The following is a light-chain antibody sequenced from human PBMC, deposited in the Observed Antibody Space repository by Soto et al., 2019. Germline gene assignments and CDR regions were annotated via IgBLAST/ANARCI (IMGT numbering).Light chain of an antibody. CDR3: QQYNSYSGT. J-gene: IGKJ1*01. V-gene: IGKV1-5*01. CDR2: DAS. Sequence: DIQMTQSPSTLSASVGDRVTITCRASQNINVWLAWYQQKPGKAPKLLIYDASTLERGVPSRFSGGGSGTEFSLTISGLQPDDFATYYCQQYNSYSGTFGQGTKVDI. CDR1: QNINVW.